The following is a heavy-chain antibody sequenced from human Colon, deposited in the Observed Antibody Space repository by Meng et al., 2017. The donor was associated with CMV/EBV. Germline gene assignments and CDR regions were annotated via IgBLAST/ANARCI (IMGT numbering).Heavy chain of an antibody. V-gene: IGHV3-74*01. CDR1: GFTLSSYW. CDR3: ARVSSSSRRFDY. Sequence: CAASGFTLSSYWMHWVRQAPRKGLVWVSRINSDGSSTSYADSVKGRFTISRDNAKNTLYLQMNSLRAEDTAVYYCARVSSSSRRFDYWGQGTLVTVSS. D-gene: IGHD6-6*01. CDR2: INSDGSST. J-gene: IGHJ4*02.